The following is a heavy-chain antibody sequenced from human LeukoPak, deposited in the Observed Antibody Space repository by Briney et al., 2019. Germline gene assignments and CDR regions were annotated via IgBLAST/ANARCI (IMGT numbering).Heavy chain of an antibody. Sequence: SETLSLTCTVSGGSISSGDYYWSWIRQPPGKGLEWIGYIYYSGSTYYNPSLKSRVTISVDTSKNQFSLKLSSVTAADTAVYYCARERSGTTVTTSYFDYWGQGTLVTVSS. J-gene: IGHJ4*02. D-gene: IGHD4-17*01. V-gene: IGHV4-30-4*01. CDR3: ARERSGTTVTTSYFDY. CDR1: GGSISSGDYY. CDR2: IYYSGST.